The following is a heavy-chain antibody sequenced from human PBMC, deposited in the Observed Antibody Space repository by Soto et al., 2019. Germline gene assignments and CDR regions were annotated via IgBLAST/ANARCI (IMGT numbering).Heavy chain of an antibody. CDR1: GFSLTNGRMG. Sequence: GPTLVNPTEPLPLTCSDSGFSLTNGRMGVSWIRQPPGNALEWLAHFFSDAERSYSTSMQSRLNMYKDSSGSQVVLTMTNMAPADTATYFCARMDGDYNSHGLDVWGHGIGVTSP. D-gene: IGHD4-17*01. J-gene: IGHJ6*02. CDR3: ARMDGDYNSHGLDV. CDR2: FFSDAER. V-gene: IGHV2-26*01.